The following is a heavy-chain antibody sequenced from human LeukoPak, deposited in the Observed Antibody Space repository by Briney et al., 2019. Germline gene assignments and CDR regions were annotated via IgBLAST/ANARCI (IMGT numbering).Heavy chain of an antibody. D-gene: IGHD1-7*01. V-gene: IGHV1-2*06. CDR3: ARETAAGTTPNFDY. Sequence: ASVKVSCRASGYTFTGYYMHWVRQAPGQGLEWMGRINPSSGGTNYAQKFQGRVTMTRDTSISTAYMELSRLRSDDTAVYYCARETAAGTTPNFDYWGQGTLVTVSS. CDR2: INPSSGGT. CDR1: GYTFTGYY. J-gene: IGHJ4*02.